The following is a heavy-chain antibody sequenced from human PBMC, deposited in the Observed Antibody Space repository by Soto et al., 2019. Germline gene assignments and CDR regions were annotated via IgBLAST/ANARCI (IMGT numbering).Heavy chain of an antibody. D-gene: IGHD3-22*01. CDR3: AKDYYDSSGSLAEYFQH. CDR1: GFTFSSYG. CDR2: ISHDGSNK. Sequence: GGSLRLSCAASGFTFSSYGMHWVRQAPGKGLEWVAVISHDGSNKYYADSVKGRFTISRDNSKNTLYLQMNSLRAEDTAVYYCAKDYYDSSGSLAEYFQHWGQGTLVTVSS. J-gene: IGHJ1*01. V-gene: IGHV3-30*18.